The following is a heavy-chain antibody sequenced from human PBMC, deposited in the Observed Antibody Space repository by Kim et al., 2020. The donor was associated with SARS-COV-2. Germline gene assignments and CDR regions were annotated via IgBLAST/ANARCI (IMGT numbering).Heavy chain of an antibody. CDR2: ISGSGGST. D-gene: IGHD4-17*01. J-gene: IGHJ6*02. Sequence: GGSLRLSCAASGFTFSSYAMSWVRQAPGKGLEWVSAISGSGGSTYYADSVKGRFTISRDNSKNTLYLQMNSLRAEDTAVYYCAKSRDGDYRVLVYYYYGMDVWGQGTTVTVSS. CDR1: GFTFSSYA. V-gene: IGHV3-23*01. CDR3: AKSRDGDYRVLVYYYYGMDV.